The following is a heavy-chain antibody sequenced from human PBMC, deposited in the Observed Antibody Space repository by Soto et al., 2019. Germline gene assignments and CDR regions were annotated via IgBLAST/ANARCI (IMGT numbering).Heavy chain of an antibody. CDR1: GGSISSYY. Sequence: LSLTCTVSGGSISSYYWSWIRQPPGKGLEWIGYIYYSGSTNYNPSLKSRVTISVDTSKNQFSLKLSSVTAADTAVYYCARHGKIAAVCWFDPWGQGTLVTVSS. D-gene: IGHD6-25*01. V-gene: IGHV4-59*08. J-gene: IGHJ5*02. CDR2: IYYSGST. CDR3: ARHGKIAAVCWFDP.